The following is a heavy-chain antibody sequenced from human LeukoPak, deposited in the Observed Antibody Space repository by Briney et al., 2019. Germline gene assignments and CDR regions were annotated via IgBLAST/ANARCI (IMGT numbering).Heavy chain of an antibody. V-gene: IGHV4-61*02. CDR2: IYTSGST. CDR1: GGSISSGSYY. D-gene: IGHD3-22*01. CDR3: ARQAGFYDTSSYPYYFDS. Sequence: SQTLSLTCTISGGSISSGSYYWSWIRQPAGKGLEWIARIYTSGSTNYNPSLKSRVTISVDTSKNQFSLKLSSVTAADTAVYYCARQAGFYDTSSYPYYFDSWGQGVLVTVSS. J-gene: IGHJ4*02.